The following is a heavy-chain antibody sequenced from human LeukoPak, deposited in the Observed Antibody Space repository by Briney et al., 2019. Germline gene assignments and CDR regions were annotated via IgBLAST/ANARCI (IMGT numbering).Heavy chain of an antibody. V-gene: IGHV1-2*06. D-gene: IGHD3-22*01. J-gene: IGHJ5*02. CDR1: GYTFTGYY. CDR3: ARGYRRVVVVNNWFDP. Sequence: ASVKVSCKASGYTFTGYYMHWVRQAPGQGLEWMGRISPSSGGTNYAQKFQGRVTMTRDTSISTAYMELSRLRSDDTAVYYCARGYRRVVVVNNWFDPWGQGTLVTVSS. CDR2: ISPSSGGT.